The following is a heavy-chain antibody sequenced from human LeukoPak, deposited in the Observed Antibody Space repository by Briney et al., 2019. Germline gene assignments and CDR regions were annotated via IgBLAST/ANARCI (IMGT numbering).Heavy chain of an antibody. J-gene: IGHJ4*02. CDR3: ARHQHYYDSSGYYYHYFDY. Sequence: SETLSLTCTVSGDSISSSTYYWGWIRQHPGKGLEWIGSIYHSGSTYSNPFLMSRVTISEDTSKNQFSLNLSSVTAADTAVYYCARHQHYYDSSGYYYHYFDYWGQGTLVTASS. CDR2: IYHSGST. V-gene: IGHV4-39*01. CDR1: GDSISSSTYY. D-gene: IGHD3-22*01.